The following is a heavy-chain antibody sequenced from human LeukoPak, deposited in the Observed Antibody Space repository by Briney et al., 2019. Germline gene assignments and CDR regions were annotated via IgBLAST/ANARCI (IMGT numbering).Heavy chain of an antibody. D-gene: IGHD3-10*01. J-gene: IGHJ4*02. CDR1: GFTFNSYA. CDR2: ISFDGSNK. Sequence: GGSLRLSCTASGFTFNSYAMHWVRQAPGKGLEWVAVISFDGSNKYYADSVKGRFTISRDNSKNTLYLQMNSLRAEDTAVYYCARSLTYGSETYYVVDYWGQGTLVTVSS. V-gene: IGHV3-30-3*01. CDR3: ARSLTYGSETYYVVDY.